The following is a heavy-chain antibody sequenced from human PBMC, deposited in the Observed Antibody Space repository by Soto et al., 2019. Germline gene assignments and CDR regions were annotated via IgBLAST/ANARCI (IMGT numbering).Heavy chain of an antibody. CDR3: ARIAVAGTWWFDP. D-gene: IGHD6-19*01. V-gene: IGHV4-59*01. Sequence: PSETLSLTFTVACGCISDYYWSLIRQPPGKGMEGIVYIYYSGSTSYNPSLKSRVTISVDTSNNNFSLKLSSVTDAATAVYYCARIAVAGTWWFDPWGQGTPVT. J-gene: IGHJ5*02. CDR1: CGCISDYY. CDR2: IYYSGST.